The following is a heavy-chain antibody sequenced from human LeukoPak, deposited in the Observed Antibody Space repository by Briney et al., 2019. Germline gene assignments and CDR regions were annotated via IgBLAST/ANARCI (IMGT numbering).Heavy chain of an antibody. D-gene: IGHD3-22*01. J-gene: IGHJ4*02. Sequence: ASVKVSCKASGGTFSSYAISWVRQAPGQGLGWMGRIIPILGIANYAQKFQGRVTITADKSTSTAYMELSSLRSEDTAVYYCAGEIPYYDSSGYYFDYWGQGTLVTVSS. CDR3: AGEIPYYDSSGYYFDY. CDR1: GGTFSSYA. V-gene: IGHV1-69*04. CDR2: IIPILGIA.